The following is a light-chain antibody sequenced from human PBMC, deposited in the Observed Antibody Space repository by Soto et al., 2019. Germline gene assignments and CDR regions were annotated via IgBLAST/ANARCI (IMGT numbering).Light chain of an antibody. CDR2: DLS. Sequence: QSALTQPASVSGSPGQSITISCTGTSSDVGAYNYVSWYQQHPGKAPKLMIYDLSNRPSGVSNRFSGSKSGNTASLTISGLQAEDEADYYCSSYTSSSTLYVFGTGTKVTVL. CDR1: SSDVGAYNY. V-gene: IGLV2-14*01. J-gene: IGLJ1*01. CDR3: SSYTSSSTLYV.